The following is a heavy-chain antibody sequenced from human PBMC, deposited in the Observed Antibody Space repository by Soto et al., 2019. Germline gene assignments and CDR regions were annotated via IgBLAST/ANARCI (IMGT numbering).Heavy chain of an antibody. D-gene: IGHD5-18*01. J-gene: IGHJ4*02. V-gene: IGHV1-8*02. CDR1: GYTFTSYY. Sequence: GASVKVSCKASGYTFTSYYMHWVRQATGQGLEWMGWMNPNSGNTGYAQKFQGRVTMTRNTSISKAYMELSSLRSEDTAVYYCAREKSYGYADYWGQGTLVTVSS. CDR2: MNPNSGNT. CDR3: AREKSYGYADY.